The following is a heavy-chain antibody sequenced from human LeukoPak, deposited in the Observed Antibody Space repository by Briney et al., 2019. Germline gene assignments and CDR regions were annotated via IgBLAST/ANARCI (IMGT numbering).Heavy chain of an antibody. J-gene: IGHJ4*02. CDR1: GFTFSSYG. CDR2: ISYDGSNK. D-gene: IGHD4-17*01. V-gene: IGHV3-30*18. Sequence: GGSLRLSCAASGFTFSSYGMHWVRQAPGKGLEWGAVISYDGSNKYYADSVKGRFTISRDNSKNTLYLQMNSLRAEDTAVYYCAKESGSGDYDSLHFDYWGQGTLVTVSS. CDR3: AKESGSGDYDSLHFDY.